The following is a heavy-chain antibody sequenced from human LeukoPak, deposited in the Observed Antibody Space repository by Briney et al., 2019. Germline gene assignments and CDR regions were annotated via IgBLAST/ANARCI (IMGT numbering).Heavy chain of an antibody. CDR3: AARTPSGSYFDP. J-gene: IGHJ5*02. Sequence: ASVKVSCKASGYTFTGYYMHWVRQAPGQGLEWMGWINPNSGGTNYAQKFQGRVTMTRDTSISTAYMELSSLRSEDTAVYYCAARTPSGSYFDPWGQGTLVTVSS. CDR2: INPNSGGT. V-gene: IGHV1-2*02. CDR1: GYTFTGYY. D-gene: IGHD1-26*01.